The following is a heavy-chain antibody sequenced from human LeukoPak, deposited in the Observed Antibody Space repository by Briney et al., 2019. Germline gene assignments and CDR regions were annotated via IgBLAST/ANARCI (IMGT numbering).Heavy chain of an antibody. CDR2: INHSGST. Sequence: SETLSLTCAVYGGSFSGYYWSWIRQPPGKGLEWIGEINHSGSTNYNPSLKSRVTISVDTSKNQFSLKLSSVTAADTAVYYCARVMGSSGWYLRYFDYWGQGTLVTVPS. CDR1: GGSFSGYY. D-gene: IGHD6-19*01. V-gene: IGHV4-34*01. J-gene: IGHJ4*02. CDR3: ARVMGSSGWYLRYFDY.